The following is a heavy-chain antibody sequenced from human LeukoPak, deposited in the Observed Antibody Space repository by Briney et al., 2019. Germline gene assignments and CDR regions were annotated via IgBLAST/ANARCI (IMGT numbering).Heavy chain of an antibody. J-gene: IGHJ4*02. CDR3: AKDPRDHSYGWSWRYFDY. Sequence: GGSLILSCAASGFTFSSYVMHWVRQAPGKGLEWVAFMRYDGSNKYYSDSVKGRFAISRDNSKNTLYLQMNSLRPEDTAVYYCAKDPRDHSYGWSWRYFDYWGQGTLVTVSS. V-gene: IGHV3-30*02. CDR1: GFTFSSYV. CDR2: MRYDGSNK. D-gene: IGHD5-18*01.